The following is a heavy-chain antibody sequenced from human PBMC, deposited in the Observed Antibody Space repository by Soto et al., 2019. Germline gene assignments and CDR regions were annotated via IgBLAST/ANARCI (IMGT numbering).Heavy chain of an antibody. CDR2: IYGNGDT. CDR1: GLSVSDSY. Sequence: GGSLRLSCAASGLSVSDSYMSWVRQAPGKGLEWVSLIYGNGDTYYPDSVKGRFTISRDISRNTVFLQMDSLRAEDTAVYYCAKDRQYPRDYFHYWGQGTLVTVSS. CDR3: AKDRQYPRDYFHY. V-gene: IGHV3-53*01. J-gene: IGHJ4*02. D-gene: IGHD4-4*01.